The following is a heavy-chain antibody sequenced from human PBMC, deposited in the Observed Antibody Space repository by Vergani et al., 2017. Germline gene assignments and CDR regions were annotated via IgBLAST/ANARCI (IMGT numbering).Heavy chain of an antibody. J-gene: IGHJ4*02. D-gene: IGHD3-16*01. CDR2: IQFDGRNQ. Sequence: QVQLVESGGGVVQRGGSLRLSCATSGFTLSNYDMQWIRQGPGKGLEFVAFIQFDGRNQYYAYSVKGRFTLSRDFSKNTLYLQMNSLRTDDTATYYCAKHFRGWGIDYWGQGTQVIVSS. CDR1: GFTLSNYD. CDR3: AKHFRGWGIDY. V-gene: IGHV3-30*02.